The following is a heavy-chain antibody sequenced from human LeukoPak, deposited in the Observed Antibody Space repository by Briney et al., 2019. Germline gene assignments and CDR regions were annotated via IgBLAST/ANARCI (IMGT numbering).Heavy chain of an antibody. D-gene: IGHD3-22*01. CDR1: GYTFTSYG. J-gene: IGHJ4*02. Sequence: ASVKASCKASGYTFTSYGISWVRQAPGQGLEWMGWISAYNGNTNYAQKLQDRVTMTTDTSTSTAYMELRSLRSDDTAVYYCARSGPPRYYDSSGYSDYWGQGTLVTVSS. CDR2: ISAYNGNT. CDR3: ARSGPPRYYDSSGYSDY. V-gene: IGHV1-18*01.